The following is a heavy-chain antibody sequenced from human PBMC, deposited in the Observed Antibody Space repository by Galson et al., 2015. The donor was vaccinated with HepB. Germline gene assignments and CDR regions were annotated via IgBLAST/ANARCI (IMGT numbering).Heavy chain of an antibody. V-gene: IGHV3-30*04. CDR1: GFTFSSYA. CDR3: ARDLMGATDY. Sequence: SLRLSCAASGFTFSSYAMHWVRQAPGKGLEWVAVISYDGSNKYYADSVKGRFTISRDNSKNTLYLQTNSLRAEDTAVYYCARDLMGATDYWGQGTLVTVSS. CDR2: ISYDGSNK. D-gene: IGHD1-26*01. J-gene: IGHJ4*02.